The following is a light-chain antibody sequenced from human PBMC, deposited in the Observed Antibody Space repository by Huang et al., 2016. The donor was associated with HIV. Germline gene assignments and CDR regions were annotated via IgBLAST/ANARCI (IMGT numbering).Light chain of an antibody. Sequence: DIQMTQSPSSLSASVGDRVTITCQASQDISNYLNWYQQKPGKAPKLLIYDASNLETGVSSRFSGSGSGTDFTFTISSLQPEDIATYYCQHYDNLGTFGQGTKVEIK. J-gene: IGKJ1*01. CDR3: QHYDNLGT. CDR1: QDISNY. CDR2: DAS. V-gene: IGKV1-33*01.